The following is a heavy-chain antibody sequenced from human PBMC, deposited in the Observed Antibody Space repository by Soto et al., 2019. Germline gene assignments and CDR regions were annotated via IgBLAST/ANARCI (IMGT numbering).Heavy chain of an antibody. J-gene: IGHJ4*02. V-gene: IGHV4-59*01. CDR2: VYYTGST. Sequence: TSETLSLTCSVSGGSISGSYWSWIRQSPGRGLEWLGYVYYTGSTNYSPSLRSRVSISVDTSKNEFSLRLSSVTAADTAVYFCARSVAVPGAHIDYWGQGTQVTVSS. D-gene: IGHD6-19*01. CDR3: ARSVAVPGAHIDY. CDR1: GGSISGSY.